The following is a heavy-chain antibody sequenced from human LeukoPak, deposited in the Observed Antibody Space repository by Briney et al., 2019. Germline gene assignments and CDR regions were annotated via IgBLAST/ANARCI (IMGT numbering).Heavy chain of an antibody. CDR3: AKPAKYYDFWSGYSESVFDI. CDR1: GFTFSSYG. CDR2: IRYDGSNK. Sequence: GGSLRLSCAASGFTFSSYGMHWVRQAPGKGLEWVAFIRYDGSNKYYADSVKGRFTISRDNSKNTLYLQMNSLRAEDTAVYYCAKPAKYYDFWSGYSESVFDIWGQGTMVTVSS. J-gene: IGHJ3*02. D-gene: IGHD3-3*01. V-gene: IGHV3-30*02.